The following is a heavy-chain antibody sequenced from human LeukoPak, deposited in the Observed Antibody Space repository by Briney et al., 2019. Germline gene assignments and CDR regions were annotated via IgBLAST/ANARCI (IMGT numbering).Heavy chain of an antibody. J-gene: IGHJ4*02. D-gene: IGHD6-19*01. Sequence: GGSLRLSCAASGFTFSSYGMHWVRQAPGKGLEWVAVIWYDGSNKYYADSVKGRFTISRDNSKNTLYLQMNSLRAEDTAVYYCARRGSGWHFDYWGQGTLVTVSS. CDR2: IWYDGSNK. CDR3: ARRGSGWHFDY. CDR1: GFTFSSYG. V-gene: IGHV3-33*01.